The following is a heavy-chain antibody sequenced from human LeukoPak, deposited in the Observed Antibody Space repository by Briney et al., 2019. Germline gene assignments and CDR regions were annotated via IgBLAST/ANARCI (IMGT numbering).Heavy chain of an antibody. CDR2: INPNSGGT. Sequence: ASVKVSCKASGYTFTGYYMHWVRQAPGQGLEWMGWINPNSGGTNYAQKFQGRVTMTRDTSISTAYMELSRLRSDDPAVYYCAREYYDFWSGYWRRIKYYYYYYMDVWGKGTTVTVSS. CDR1: GYTFTGYY. CDR3: AREYYDFWSGYWRRIKYYYYYYMDV. V-gene: IGHV1-2*02. J-gene: IGHJ6*03. D-gene: IGHD3-3*01.